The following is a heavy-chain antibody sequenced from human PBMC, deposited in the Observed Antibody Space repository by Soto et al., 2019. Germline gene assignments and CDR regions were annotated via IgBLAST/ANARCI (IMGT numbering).Heavy chain of an antibody. CDR1: GGSISTSSYS. J-gene: IGHJ5*01. CDR3: ARHHYLEAADSNRWFDA. D-gene: IGHD6-25*01. CDR2: IYYSGST. Sequence: QLQLQASGPGLVKPTETLSLICTVSGGSISTSSYSWGWIRRPPGKGLEWIGTIYYSGSTYYNPSLKSRVTMSVDTSKSRFSLKLSSVTAADTAVYYCARHHYLEAADSNRWFDAWGPGTLVTVSS. V-gene: IGHV4-39*01.